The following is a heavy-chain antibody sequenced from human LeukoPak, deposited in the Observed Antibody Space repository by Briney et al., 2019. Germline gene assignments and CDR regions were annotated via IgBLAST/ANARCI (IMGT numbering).Heavy chain of an antibody. D-gene: IGHD5-18*01. Sequence: PGESLRLSCAASGFTFSGYSMNWVRQAPGKGLEWVSSISSSSIYIYYADSVKGRFTISRDNAKNSLYVQMNSLRAEDTAVYYCARGREGYGYVYECWGQGTLVTVSS. CDR2: ISSSSIYI. CDR1: GFTFSGYS. J-gene: IGHJ4*02. V-gene: IGHV3-21*01. CDR3: ARGREGYGYVYEC.